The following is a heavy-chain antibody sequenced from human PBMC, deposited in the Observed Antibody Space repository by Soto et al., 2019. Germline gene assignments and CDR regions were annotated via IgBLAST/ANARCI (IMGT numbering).Heavy chain of an antibody. J-gene: IGHJ1*01. CDR1: GGSFSGYY. V-gene: IGHV4-34*01. Sequence: SETLSLTCADYGGSFSGYYWSWIRQPPRKGLEWIGEINHSGSTNYNPSLKSRVTISVDTSKNQFSLKLSSVTAADTAVYYCARVERRVVVTAIQYFQHWGQGTLVTVSS. CDR3: ARVERRVVVTAIQYFQH. D-gene: IGHD2-21*02. CDR2: INHSGST.